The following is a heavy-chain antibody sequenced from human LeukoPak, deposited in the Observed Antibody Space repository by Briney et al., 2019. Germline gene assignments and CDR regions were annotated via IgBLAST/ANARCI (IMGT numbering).Heavy chain of an antibody. CDR3: ARDKGNYDGFDP. D-gene: IGHD1-7*01. CDR2: IYYSGST. J-gene: IGHJ5*02. CDR1: GGSISSYY. V-gene: IGHV4-59*01. Sequence: SETLSLTCTVSGGSISSYYWSWIRQPPGKGLEWIGYIYYSGSTNYNPSLKSRVTVSVDTSKNQFSLKLSSVTAADTAVYYCARDKGNYDGFDPWGQGTLVTVSS.